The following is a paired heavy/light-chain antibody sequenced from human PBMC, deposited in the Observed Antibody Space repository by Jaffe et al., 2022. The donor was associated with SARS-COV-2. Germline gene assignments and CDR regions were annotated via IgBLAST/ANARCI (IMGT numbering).Light chain of an antibody. V-gene: IGKV3-15*01. Sequence: EVVMTQSPTTLSVSPGERAALSCRASESVSTKLAWYQQKPGQAPRLLIYGASTRATGVPARFSGSGSGTEFTLTISSLQSEDFAVYYCQEYDCCKRFGDGTRVEIK. CDR2: GAS. CDR1: ESVSTK. J-gene: IGKJ1*01. CDR3: QEYDCCKR.
Heavy chain of an antibody. D-gene: IGHD6-19*01. CDR2: MREDGGAV. J-gene: IGHJ4*02. V-gene: IGHV3-7*01. CDR1: GFRFSNYW. Sequence: EVHLVESGGGLVQPGGSLRLSCVASGFRFSNYWMSWVRQVPGKGLQWLINMREDGGAVQSLGSVEGRFTISRDNAKNSVYLQMNSLRAEDTAIYYCARDEVGGFFNFWGQGTLVTVSS. CDR3: ARDEVGGFFNF.